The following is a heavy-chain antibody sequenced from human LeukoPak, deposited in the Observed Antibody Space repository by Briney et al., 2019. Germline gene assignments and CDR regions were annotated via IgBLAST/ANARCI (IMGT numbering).Heavy chain of an antibody. Sequence: SETLSLTCAVYGGSFCGYYWSWIRQPPGKRLEWIGEIDHSGSTNYNPSLKSRVTISVDTSKNQFSLKLSSVTAADTAVYYCARRGYSSGWYRVNWFDPWGQGTLVTVSS. CDR3: ARRGYSSGWYRVNWFDP. V-gene: IGHV4-34*01. CDR2: IDHSGST. CDR1: GGSFCGYY. D-gene: IGHD6-19*01. J-gene: IGHJ5*02.